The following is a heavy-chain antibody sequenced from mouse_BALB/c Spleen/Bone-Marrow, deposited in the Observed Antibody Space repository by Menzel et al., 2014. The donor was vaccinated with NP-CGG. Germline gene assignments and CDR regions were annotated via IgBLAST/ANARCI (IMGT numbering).Heavy chain of an antibody. CDR3: TRRSAGYWYFDV. V-gene: IGHV1S22*01. Sequence: LQQSGSELVRPGASVKLSCKASGYTFASYWAHWVKQRHGQGLEWIGNIYPGSGNTNYAKKFKTKGTLTVDTSSNTAFMHLSSLTSEDSAVYYCTRRSAGYWYFDVWGAGTTVTVSS. CDR1: GYTFASYW. CDR2: IYPGSGNT. J-gene: IGHJ1*01.